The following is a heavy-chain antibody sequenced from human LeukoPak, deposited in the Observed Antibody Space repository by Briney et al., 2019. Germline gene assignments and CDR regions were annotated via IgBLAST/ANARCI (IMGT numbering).Heavy chain of an antibody. J-gene: IGHJ4*02. Sequence: ASVKVSCKASGYTFTSYDINWVRQASGQGLEWMGWMNPNSGNTGYAQKFQGRVTITRNTSISTAYMELSRLRSDDTAVYYCARGKTTVYCGGDCYAFDYWGQGSLVTVSS. CDR3: ARGKTTVYCGGDCYAFDY. CDR2: MNPNSGNT. CDR1: GYTFTSYD. V-gene: IGHV1-8*03. D-gene: IGHD2-21*02.